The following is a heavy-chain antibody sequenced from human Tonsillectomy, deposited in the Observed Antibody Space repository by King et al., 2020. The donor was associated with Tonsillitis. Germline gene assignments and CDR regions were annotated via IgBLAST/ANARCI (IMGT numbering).Heavy chain of an antibody. CDR3: ARLDSGSYYSY. CDR1: GFTFSSYA. V-gene: IGHV3-30*04. Sequence: VQLVESGGGVVQPGRSLRLSCAASGFTFSSYAMHWVRQAPGKGLEWVAVISYAGSNKYYADSVKGRFTISRDNSKNTLYLQMNSLRAEDTAVYYCARLDSGSYYSYWGQGTLVTVSS. D-gene: IGHD1-26*01. CDR2: ISYAGSNK. J-gene: IGHJ4*02.